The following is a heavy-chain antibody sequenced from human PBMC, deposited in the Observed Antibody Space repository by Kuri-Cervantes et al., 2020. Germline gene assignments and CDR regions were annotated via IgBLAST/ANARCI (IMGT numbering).Heavy chain of an antibody. J-gene: IGHJ4*02. CDR1: GYTFTGYY. CDR3: ARTWYSSSWYGY. Sequence: ASVKVSCKASGYTFTGYYMHWVRQAPGQGLEWMGWINPNSGGTNYAQKFQGRVTMTTDTSTSTAYMELRSLRSDDTAVYYCARTWYSSSWYGYWGQGTLVTVSS. CDR2: INPNSGGT. V-gene: IGHV1-2*02. D-gene: IGHD6-13*01.